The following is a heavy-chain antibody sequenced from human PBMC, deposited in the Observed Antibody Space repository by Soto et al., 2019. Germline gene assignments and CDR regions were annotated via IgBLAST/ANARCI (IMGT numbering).Heavy chain of an antibody. CDR3: ARGQPGDYRSYCYFDY. D-gene: IGHD2-21*01. V-gene: IGHV3-66*01. J-gene: IGHJ4*02. Sequence: EVQLVESGGGLVQPGGSLRLSCAASGFNVSSNYMSWVRQAPGKGLEWVSVIYSGGSTYYADSVKGRFTISRDNSKNTLYLQMNSLRAEDTAVYYCARGQPGDYRSYCYFDYWGQGTLVTVSS. CDR1: GFNVSSNY. CDR2: IYSGGST.